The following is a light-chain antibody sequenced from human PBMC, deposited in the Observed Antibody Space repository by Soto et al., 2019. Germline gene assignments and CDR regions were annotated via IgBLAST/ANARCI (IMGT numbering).Light chain of an antibody. Sequence: DIQMTQSPSSLSASVGDRVTITCRASQSIASYLNWYQKKPGKAPNLLIYAASNLESGVTSRISGSGSGTDFTLTITSLHPEDFATYYCQQSHSTPFTFGGVTKVEIK. CDR2: AAS. CDR3: QQSHSTPFT. V-gene: IGKV1-39*01. CDR1: QSIASY. J-gene: IGKJ4*01.